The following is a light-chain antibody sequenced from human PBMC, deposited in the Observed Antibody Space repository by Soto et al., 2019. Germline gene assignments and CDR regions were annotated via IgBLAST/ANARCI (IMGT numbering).Light chain of an antibody. J-gene: IGKJ1*01. Sequence: EIVMTQSPDTLSVSPGERATLSCRARQSVRTNLAWYQHKPGPAPRLLIYGASTRATDIPGRFSGSGSGTEFTLTISSLQSDDFAVYYCQQYSNVPPWTFGQGTKVEIK. CDR1: QSVRTN. CDR3: QQYSNVPPWT. CDR2: GAS. V-gene: IGKV3-15*01.